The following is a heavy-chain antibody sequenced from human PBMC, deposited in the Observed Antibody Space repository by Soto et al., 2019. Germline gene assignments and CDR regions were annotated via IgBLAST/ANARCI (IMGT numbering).Heavy chain of an antibody. CDR3: ASQIGGRIAVARRFGMDV. J-gene: IGHJ6*02. V-gene: IGHV1-69*13. CDR1: GGTFSSYA. D-gene: IGHD6-19*01. CDR2: IIPIFGTA. Sequence: SVKVSCKASGGTFSSYAISWVRQAPGQGLEWMGGIIPIFGTANYAQKFQGRVTIAADESTSTAYMELSSLRSEDTAVYYCASQIGGRIAVARRFGMDVWGQGTTVTVSS.